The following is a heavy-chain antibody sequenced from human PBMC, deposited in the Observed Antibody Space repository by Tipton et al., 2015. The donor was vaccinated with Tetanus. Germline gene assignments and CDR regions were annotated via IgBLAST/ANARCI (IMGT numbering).Heavy chain of an antibody. J-gene: IGHJ4*02. CDR2: IYSSGDT. D-gene: IGHD3-3*01. CDR1: SVSIADNTNY. Sequence: TLSLTCTVSSVSIADNTNYWGWIRQPPGRGLEWIGSIYSSGDTYSNPSLKSRVTMSVDTWGNQFSLRLSSVTAADTAEYYCARHNSGYFTFFDSWGQGILVTVSS. V-gene: IGHV4-39*01. CDR3: ARHNSGYFTFFDS.